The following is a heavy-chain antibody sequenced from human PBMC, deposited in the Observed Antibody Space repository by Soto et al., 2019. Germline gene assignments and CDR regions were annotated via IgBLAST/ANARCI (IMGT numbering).Heavy chain of an antibody. Sequence: ETLSPPRPVSCFSLSRNFVFRGRVPPPPGKGLEWIGNIHHGGNTYYNPSLKSRVTISVDTSKGQFSLKLSSVTAADTAVYYCARAGDSSGPVALGYWGQGTLVTVSS. CDR1: CFSLSRNFVF. CDR2: IHHGGNT. D-gene: IGHD6-19*01. J-gene: IGHJ4*02. V-gene: IGHV4-39*07. CDR3: ARAGDSSGPVALGY.